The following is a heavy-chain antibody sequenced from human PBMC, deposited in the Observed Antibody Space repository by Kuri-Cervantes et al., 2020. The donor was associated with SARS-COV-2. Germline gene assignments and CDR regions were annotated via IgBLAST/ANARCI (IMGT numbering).Heavy chain of an antibody. D-gene: IGHD3-22*01. CDR2: IRYDGSNK. V-gene: IGHV3-30*02. CDR1: RFTFSSYG. CDR3: AKDQGDDYYDSSGYYGWGVVDY. Sequence: LSLTCAASRFTFSSYGMHWVRQAPGKGLEWVAFIRYDGSNKYYADSVKGRFTISKDNSKNTLYLQMNSLRAEDTAVYYCAKDQGDDYYDSSGYYGWGVVDYWGQGTLVTVSS. J-gene: IGHJ4*02.